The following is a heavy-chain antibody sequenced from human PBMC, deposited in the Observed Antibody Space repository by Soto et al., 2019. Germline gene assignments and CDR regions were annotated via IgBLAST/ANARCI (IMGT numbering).Heavy chain of an antibody. Sequence: QVQLQESGPGLVKPSQTLSLTCTVSGGSISRGGYYWSWIRQHPGKGLEWIGYIYYSGSTYYNPSLKSRVTISVDTSKNQFSLKLSSVTAADTAVYYCASLDWSIAVAGPLVWGKGTTVTVSS. CDR1: GGSISRGGYY. CDR3: ASLDWSIAVAGPLV. D-gene: IGHD6-19*01. CDR2: IYYSGST. J-gene: IGHJ6*04. V-gene: IGHV4-31*03.